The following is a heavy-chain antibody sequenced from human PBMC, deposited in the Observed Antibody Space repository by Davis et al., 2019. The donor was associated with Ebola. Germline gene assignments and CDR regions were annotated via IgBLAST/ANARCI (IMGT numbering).Heavy chain of an antibody. CDR3: AKSDKLDY. J-gene: IGHJ4*02. D-gene: IGHD2-21*02. V-gene: IGHV3-48*01. Sequence: GESLKISCAASGFSFSGYNMNWFRQAPGKGLEWVSHISSSGSTIYYADSVRGRFTISRDNSKNTLYLQMNSLRAEDTAVYYCAKSDKLDYWGQGTLVTVSS. CDR2: ISSSGSTI. CDR1: GFSFSGYN.